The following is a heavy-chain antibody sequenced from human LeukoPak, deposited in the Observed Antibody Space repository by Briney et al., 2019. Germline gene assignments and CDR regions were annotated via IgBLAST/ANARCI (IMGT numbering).Heavy chain of an antibody. J-gene: IGHJ4*02. D-gene: IGHD4-23*01. CDR1: GFTFSSYS. CDR3: ARNPVSYGGHYYFDY. Sequence: GGSLRLSCAASGFTFSSYSMNWVRQAPGKGLEWVSYISSSSSTIYYADSVKGRFTISRDNAKNSLYLQMNSLRDEDTAVYYCARNPVSYGGHYYFDYWGQGTLVTVSS. V-gene: IGHV3-48*02. CDR2: ISSSSSTI.